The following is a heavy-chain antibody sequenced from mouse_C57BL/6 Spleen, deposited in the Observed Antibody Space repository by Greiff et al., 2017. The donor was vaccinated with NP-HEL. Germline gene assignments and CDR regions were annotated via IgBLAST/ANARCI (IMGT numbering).Heavy chain of an antibody. CDR3: ARVYYYGSTPYYYAMDY. CDR1: GYTFTSYW. CDR2: IDPSDSET. Sequence: VQLQQPGAELVRPGSSVKLSCKASGYTFTSYWMHWVKQRPIQGLEWIGNIDPSDSETHYNQKFKDKATLTVDKSSSTAYMQLSSLTSEDSAVYYCARVYYYGSTPYYYAMDYWGQGTSVTVSS. J-gene: IGHJ4*01. D-gene: IGHD1-1*01. V-gene: IGHV1-52*01.